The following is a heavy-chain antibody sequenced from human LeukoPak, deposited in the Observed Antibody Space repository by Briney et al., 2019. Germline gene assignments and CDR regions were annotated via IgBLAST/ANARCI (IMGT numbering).Heavy chain of an antibody. J-gene: IGHJ4*02. CDR1: GFTFDDYA. CDR2: ISWNSGSI. Sequence: PGRSLRLSCAASGFTFDDYAMHWVRQAPGKGLEWVSGISWNSGSIGYADSVKGRFTISRDNAKNSLYLQMNSLRAEDMALYYCAKAISLTATAPLDYSGQGSLVTVSS. CDR3: AKAISLTATAPLDY. D-gene: IGHD5-18*01. V-gene: IGHV3-9*03.